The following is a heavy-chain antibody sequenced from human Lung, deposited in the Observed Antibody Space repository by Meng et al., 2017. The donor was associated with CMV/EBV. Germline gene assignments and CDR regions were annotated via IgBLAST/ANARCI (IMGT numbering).Heavy chain of an antibody. J-gene: IGHJ4*02. CDR1: GFTFSSYG. V-gene: IGHV3-23*03. CDR2: VYSGGSST. CDR3: AKSLFGGVVGPLFDY. D-gene: IGHD2-2*01. Sequence: GEXXKISCAASGFTFSSYGMSWVRQAPGKGLEWVSVVYSGGSSTYSADSVKGRFTISRDNSKNTLYLQMNSLRAEDTAVYYCAKSLFGGVVGPLFDYWGQGTXVPGSS.